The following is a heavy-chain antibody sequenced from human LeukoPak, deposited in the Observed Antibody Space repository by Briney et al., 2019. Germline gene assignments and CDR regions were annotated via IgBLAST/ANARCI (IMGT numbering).Heavy chain of an antibody. CDR3: ARDPPGAHFDY. J-gene: IGHJ4*02. CDR2: ISSSSSNI. CDR1: GFTFSSYS. D-gene: IGHD7-27*01. V-gene: IGHV3-21*01. Sequence: GGSLRLSCAASGFTFSSYSMNWVRQAPGKGLEWVSYISSSSSNIFYADSFKGRFTISRDNAQNSLYLQMNSLRVEDTAVYYCARDPPGAHFDYWGQGTLVTVSS.